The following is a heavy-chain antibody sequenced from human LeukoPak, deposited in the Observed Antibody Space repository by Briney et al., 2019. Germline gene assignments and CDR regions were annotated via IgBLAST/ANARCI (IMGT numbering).Heavy chain of an antibody. D-gene: IGHD3-16*02. CDR1: GYSISSGYY. CDR2: IYHSGST. CDR3: ARAIEIYVWGSYRKGGVDY. Sequence: SETLSLTCTVSGYSISSGYYWGWIRQPPGKGLEWIGSIYHSGSTYYNPSLKSRVTISVDTSKNQFSLKLSSATAADTAVYYCARAIEIYVWGSYRKGGVDYWGQGTLVTVSS. V-gene: IGHV4-38-2*02. J-gene: IGHJ4*02.